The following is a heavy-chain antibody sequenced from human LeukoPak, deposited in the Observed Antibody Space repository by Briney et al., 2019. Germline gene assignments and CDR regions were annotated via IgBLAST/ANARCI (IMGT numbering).Heavy chain of an antibody. Sequence: SETLSLTCTVSGGSISRYYWSWIRQPPGKGLEWIGYIYYSGSTNYIPSLKSRVIISVDTSKSHFSLKLSSVTAADTAMYYCAKSRTITTDAFDIWGQGTMVTVSS. V-gene: IGHV4-59*01. CDR1: GGSISRYY. CDR3: AKSRTITTDAFDI. J-gene: IGHJ3*02. CDR2: IYYSGST. D-gene: IGHD1/OR15-1a*01.